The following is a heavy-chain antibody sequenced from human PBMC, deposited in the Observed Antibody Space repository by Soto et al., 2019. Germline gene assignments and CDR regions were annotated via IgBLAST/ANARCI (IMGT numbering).Heavy chain of an antibody. J-gene: IGHJ4*02. Sequence: QVQLVQSGAEVKKPGSSVKVSCKASGGIFNRYSVSWVRQAPGQWLEWMGRIIPLFGITNYAQKFQGRVMITADKSTNTAYMEVNGLRSEDTALYYCATFYGGDCTTTTCYGDFDYWGQGTLVTVTS. CDR2: IIPLFGIT. D-gene: IGHD2-2*01. CDR1: GGIFNRYS. CDR3: ATFYGGDCTTTTCYGDFDY. V-gene: IGHV1-69*02.